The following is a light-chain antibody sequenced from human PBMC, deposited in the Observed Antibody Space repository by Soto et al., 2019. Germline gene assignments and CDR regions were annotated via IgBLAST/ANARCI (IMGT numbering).Light chain of an antibody. CDR3: QQYFSSPLS. CDR1: QSLLYSSDNKNY. Sequence: IVMTQSPDSLAVSLGERATLSCKSSQSLLYSSDNKNYLAWYQQTPGQPPKLLIYWASTRESGVPDRFSGSGSGTDFTLTINNLQAEDVAIYYCQQYFSSPLSFGGGTKV. V-gene: IGKV4-1*01. CDR2: WAS. J-gene: IGKJ4*01.